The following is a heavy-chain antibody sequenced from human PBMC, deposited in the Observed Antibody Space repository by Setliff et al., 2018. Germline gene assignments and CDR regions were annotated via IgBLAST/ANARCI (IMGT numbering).Heavy chain of an antibody. Sequence: GGSLRLSCAASGFTFSSYWMSWVRQAPGKGLEWVANIKQDGSEKYYVDSVKGRFTISRDNAKNSLNLQMNSLRAEDTAVYYCARVNRDYNFWSGSTDDNWFDPWGQGTLVTVSS. D-gene: IGHD3-3*01. V-gene: IGHV3-7*01. CDR1: GFTFSSYW. CDR3: ARVNRDYNFWSGSTDDNWFDP. J-gene: IGHJ5*02. CDR2: IKQDGSEK.